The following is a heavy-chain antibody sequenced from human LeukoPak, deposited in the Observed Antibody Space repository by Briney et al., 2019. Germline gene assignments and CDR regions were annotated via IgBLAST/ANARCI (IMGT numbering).Heavy chain of an antibody. CDR1: GFTFSSYG. D-gene: IGHD6-19*01. V-gene: IGHV3-33*01. CDR2: IWYDGSNK. CDR3: ARDASKYSSGWCLGY. Sequence: GGSLRLSCAASGFTFSSYGMHWVRQAPGKGLEWVAVIWYDGSNKYYADSVKGRFTISRDNSKNTLYLQMNSLRAEDTAVYYCARDASKYSSGWCLGYWGQGTLVTVSS. J-gene: IGHJ4*02.